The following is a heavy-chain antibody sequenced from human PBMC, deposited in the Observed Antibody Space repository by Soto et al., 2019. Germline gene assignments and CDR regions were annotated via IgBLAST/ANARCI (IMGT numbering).Heavy chain of an antibody. CDR3: ARVSREYSSSWSRVDY. CDR2: IYYSGST. Sequence: SETLSLTCTVSGGSISSYYWSWIRQPPGKGLEWIGYIYYSGSTNYNPSLKSRVTISVDTSKNQFSLKLSSVTAADTAVYYCARVSREYSSSWSRVDYWGQGTLVTVSS. V-gene: IGHV4-59*01. CDR1: GGSISSYY. D-gene: IGHD6-13*01. J-gene: IGHJ4*02.